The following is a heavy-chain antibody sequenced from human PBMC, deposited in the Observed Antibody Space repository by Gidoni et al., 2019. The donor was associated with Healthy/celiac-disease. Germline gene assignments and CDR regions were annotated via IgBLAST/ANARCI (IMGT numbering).Heavy chain of an antibody. CDR1: GGSISSSSYY. Sequence: QLQLQESGPGLVKPSETLSLTCTVSGGSISSSSYYWGWIRQPPGKGLEWIGSIYYSGSTYYNPSLKSRVTISVDTSKNQFSLKLSSVTAADTAVYYCARGEQWLVHDYWGQGTLVTVSS. D-gene: IGHD6-19*01. V-gene: IGHV4-39*01. CDR3: ARGEQWLVHDY. J-gene: IGHJ4*02. CDR2: IYYSGST.